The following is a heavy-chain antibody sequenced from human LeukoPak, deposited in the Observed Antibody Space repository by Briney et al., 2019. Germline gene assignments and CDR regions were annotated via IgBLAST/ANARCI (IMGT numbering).Heavy chain of an antibody. CDR2: IKSKTDGGTT. D-gene: IGHD1-26*01. CDR1: GFTFSSAW. Sequence: GGSLRLSCAASGFTFSSAWMSWVRQAPGKGLEWVGRIKSKTDGGTTDYAAPVKGRFTISRDDSKNTLYLQMNSLKTEDTAVYYCTTERLYYSGSFSFDYWGQGTLVTVSS. V-gene: IGHV3-15*01. CDR3: TTERLYYSGSFSFDY. J-gene: IGHJ4*02.